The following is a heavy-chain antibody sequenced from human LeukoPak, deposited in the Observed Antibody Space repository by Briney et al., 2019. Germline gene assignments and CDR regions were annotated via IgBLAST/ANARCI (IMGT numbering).Heavy chain of an antibody. CDR1: GGSISSYY. CDR2: INTSGTT. CDR3: ARDVYYYDSSGYYSYYFDY. J-gene: IGHJ4*02. Sequence: SETLSLTCTVSGGSISSYYWSWIRQPAGKGLECVGRINTSGTTNYNPSLKSRVTMSVDTSKNHFSLKLSSVTAADTAVYYCARDVYYYDSSGYYSYYFDYWGQGTLVTVSS. V-gene: IGHV4-4*07. D-gene: IGHD3-22*01.